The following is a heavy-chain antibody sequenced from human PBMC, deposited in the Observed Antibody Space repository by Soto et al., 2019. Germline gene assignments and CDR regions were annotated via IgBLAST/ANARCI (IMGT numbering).Heavy chain of an antibody. CDR2: INHSGST. J-gene: IGHJ6*02. D-gene: IGHD6-19*01. CDR3: ARSTWGAVAGIQPLGYYGVDV. V-gene: IGHV4-34*01. CDR1: GGSFSGYC. Sequence: PSETLSLTCAVYGGSFSGYCWSWIRQPPGKGLEWIGEINHSGSTNYNPSLKSRVTISVDTSKNQFSLKLGSVTAADTAVYYCARSTWGAVAGIQPLGYYGVDVWGQGTTVTVSS.